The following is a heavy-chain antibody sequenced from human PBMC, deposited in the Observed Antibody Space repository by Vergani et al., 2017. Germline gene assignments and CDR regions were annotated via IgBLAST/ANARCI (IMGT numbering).Heavy chain of an antibody. CDR2: VDPEDGET. J-gene: IGHJ6*01. CDR3: ATPQTVTTGGMEV. V-gene: IGHV1-69-2*01. CDR1: GYTFTDHY. Sequence: EVQLVQSGAEVKKPGATMKISCKVSGYTFTDHYMHWLKQATGKGLEWMGLVDPEDGETIYAGKFKGRVTIAADTSTDTSHLELSSLRSEDTAVYYCATPQTVTTGGMEVCGQGTTVIVSS. D-gene: IGHD4-17*01.